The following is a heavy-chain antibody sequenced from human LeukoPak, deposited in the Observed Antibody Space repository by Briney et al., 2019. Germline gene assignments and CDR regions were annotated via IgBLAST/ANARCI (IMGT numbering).Heavy chain of an antibody. D-gene: IGHD3-22*01. CDR3: AREAPGYYDISGYPLFDY. CDR2: INPNSGGT. Sequence: ASVKVSCKASGYTFTGYYMHWVRQAPGQGLEWMGWINPNSGGTNYAQKFQGRVTMTRDTSISTAYMELSRLRSDDTAVYYCAREAPGYYDISGYPLFDYWGQGTLVTVSS. CDR1: GYTFTGYY. V-gene: IGHV1-2*02. J-gene: IGHJ4*02.